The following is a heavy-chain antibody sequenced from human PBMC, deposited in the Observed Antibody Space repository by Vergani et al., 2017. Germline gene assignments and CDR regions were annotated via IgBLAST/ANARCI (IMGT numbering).Heavy chain of an antibody. CDR2: ISYEGTQK. CDR3: ATKSCGTPGCQIGYFRE. Sequence: QVHLVESGGGVVQPGRSLRLSCVASGFTSSYYGMPWVRKAPGKGLEWVAVISYEGTQKYYADYVKGRFTISRDNSKSTLYLQMNSLRTEDTAVYYCATKSCGTPGCQIGYFREWGQGTLVTVSS. J-gene: IGHJ1*01. V-gene: IGHV3-30*03. CDR1: GFTSSYYG. D-gene: IGHD1-1*01.